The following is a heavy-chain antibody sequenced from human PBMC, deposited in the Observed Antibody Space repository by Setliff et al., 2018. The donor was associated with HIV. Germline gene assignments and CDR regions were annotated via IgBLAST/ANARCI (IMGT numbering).Heavy chain of an antibody. D-gene: IGHD3-22*01. CDR1: GGSISSGSYY. J-gene: IGHJ4*02. Sequence: PSETLSLTCTVSGGSISSGSYYWGWIRQPPGKGLEWIGSIYYSGSTYYNPSLQSRVTISVDTSKNLFSLRLSSVTASDTAVYYCARQAIFGYYDSSGYLDYWGQGTLVT. CDR2: IYYSGST. CDR3: ARQAIFGYYDSSGYLDY. V-gene: IGHV4-39*01.